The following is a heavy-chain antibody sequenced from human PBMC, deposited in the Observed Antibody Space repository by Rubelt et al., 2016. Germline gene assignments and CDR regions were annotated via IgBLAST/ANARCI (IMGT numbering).Heavy chain of an antibody. CDR3: ARDNAPPEIPYYYYYYGMDV. CDR1: GFTFSSYW. V-gene: IGHV3-7*01. CDR2: IKQDGSEK. D-gene: IGHD2-21*01. J-gene: IGHJ6*02. Sequence: EVQLVEAGGGLIQPGGSLRLSCAASGFTFSSYWMSWVRQAPGKGLEWVANIKQDGSEKYYVDSVKCRFTISRDNAKDSLYLQMNSLRAEETAVYYCARDNAPPEIPYYYYYYGMDVWGQGTTVTVSS.